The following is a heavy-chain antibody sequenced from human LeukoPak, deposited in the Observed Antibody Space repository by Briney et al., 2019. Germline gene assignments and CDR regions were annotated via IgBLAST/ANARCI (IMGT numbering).Heavy chain of an antibody. Sequence: ASVKVSCKASGYTFTGHYMHWVRQAPGQGLEWMGWINPNSGGTYYAQKFQGRVTMTRDTSISTAYMELSRLRSDDTAVYYCARGRTRTADAFDFWGQGTMVTFSS. CDR2: INPNSGGT. V-gene: IGHV1-2*02. J-gene: IGHJ3*01. CDR1: GYTFTGHY. D-gene: IGHD1-14*01. CDR3: ARGRTRTADAFDF.